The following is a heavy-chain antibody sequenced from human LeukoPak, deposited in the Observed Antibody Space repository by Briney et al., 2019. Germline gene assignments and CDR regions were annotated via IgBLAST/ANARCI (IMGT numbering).Heavy chain of an antibody. J-gene: IGHJ6*02. CDR3: ARNNGMDV. CDR2: VNRDGSET. CDR1: GFALSSHW. V-gene: IGHV3-7*03. Sequence: GGSLRLSCVASGFALSSHWMTWVRQVPGRGPEWVANVNRDGSETYYLDSVKGRFTISKDNAKNSLYLQMDSLRAEDTALYHCARNNGMDVWGQGTTVIVSS.